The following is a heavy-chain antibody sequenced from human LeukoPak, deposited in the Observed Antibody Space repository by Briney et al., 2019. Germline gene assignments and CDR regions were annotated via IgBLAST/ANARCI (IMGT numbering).Heavy chain of an antibody. D-gene: IGHD5-12*01. CDR1: GFTFNTYA. V-gene: IGHV3-23*01. J-gene: IGHJ4*02. Sequence: GGSLRLSCAASGFTFNTYAMSWVRQAPGKGLEWVSTFNGGGGSTYYADSVKGRFTISRDNSKNTLYLQMNSLRPEDTAVYYCARARPSMWIDYWGQGTLVTVSS. CDR3: ARARPSMWIDY. CDR2: FNGGGGST.